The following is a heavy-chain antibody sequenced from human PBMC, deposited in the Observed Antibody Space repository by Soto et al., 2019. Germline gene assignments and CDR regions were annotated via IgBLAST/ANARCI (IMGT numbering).Heavy chain of an antibody. V-gene: IGHV3-33*01. CDR1: GFTFSSYG. J-gene: IGHJ6*02. CDR3: AREYTVDNFRPWNYYYYGMDV. CDR2: IWYDGSNK. D-gene: IGHD4-17*01. Sequence: PGGSLRLSCAASGFTFSSYGMHWVRQAPGKGLEWVAVIWYDGSNKYYADSVKGRFTISRDNSKNTLYLQMNSLRAEDTAVYYCAREYTVDNFRPWNYYYYGMDVWGQGTTVTVSS.